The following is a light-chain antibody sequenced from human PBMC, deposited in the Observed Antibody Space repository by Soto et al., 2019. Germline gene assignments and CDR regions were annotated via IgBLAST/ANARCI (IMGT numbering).Light chain of an antibody. CDR3: QQADSLPLVT. V-gene: IGKV1-12*01. CDR2: AAS. J-gene: IGKJ5*01. CDR1: QDISTW. Sequence: DIQMTQSPSSVSASVGDRVTIPCRASQDISTWLAWYQQKPGKAPKLLIYAASSLFSGVPSRFSGSGSGTDFTLTISSLQPEDFATYYCQQADSLPLVTFGQGTLLEIK.